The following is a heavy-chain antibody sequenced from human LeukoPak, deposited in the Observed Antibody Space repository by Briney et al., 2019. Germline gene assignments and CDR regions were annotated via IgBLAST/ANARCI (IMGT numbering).Heavy chain of an antibody. V-gene: IGHV4-34*01. Sequence: PSETLSLTCAVYGGSFSGYYWSWIRQPPGKGLEWIGEINHSGSTNYNPSLKSRVTISVDTSKNQFSLKLSSVTAADTAVYYCATSPPPYYYYYYMDVWGKGTTVTVSS. J-gene: IGHJ6*03. CDR2: INHSGST. CDR1: GGSFSGYY. CDR3: ATSPPPYYYYYYMDV.